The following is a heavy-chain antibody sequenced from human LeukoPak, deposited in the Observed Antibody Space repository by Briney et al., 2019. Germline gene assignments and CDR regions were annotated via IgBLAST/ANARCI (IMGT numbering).Heavy chain of an antibody. CDR1: GYTFTGYY. Sequence: ASVKVSCKASGYTFTGYYMHWVRQAPGQGLEWMGWINPNSGGTNYAQKFQGRVTKTRDTSISTAYMELSRLRSDDTAVYYCARERDCSSTSCPPDYWGQGTLVTVSS. J-gene: IGHJ4*02. CDR2: INPNSGGT. D-gene: IGHD2-2*01. CDR3: ARERDCSSTSCPPDY. V-gene: IGHV1-2*02.